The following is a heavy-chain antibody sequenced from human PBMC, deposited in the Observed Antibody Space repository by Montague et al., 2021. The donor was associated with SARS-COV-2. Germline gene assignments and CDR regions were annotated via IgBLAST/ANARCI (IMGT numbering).Heavy chain of an antibody. V-gene: IGHV4-39*01. Sequence: SETLSLTCTVSGASVSGTSYYWAWIRQPPGKGLEWIVNIHHSGTTFYNLSLESRVTISVDTSKNEVSLKLNSVTAADTAVYYCARQGGPAGKHWFDPWGQGTLVTVSS. J-gene: IGHJ5*02. D-gene: IGHD2-2*01. CDR3: ARQGGPAGKHWFDP. CDR1: GASVSGTSYY. CDR2: IHHSGTT.